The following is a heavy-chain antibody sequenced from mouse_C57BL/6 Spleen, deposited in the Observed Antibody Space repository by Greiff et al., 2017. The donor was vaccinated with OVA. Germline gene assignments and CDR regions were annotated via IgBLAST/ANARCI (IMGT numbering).Heavy chain of an antibody. CDR2: IYPGSGST. Sequence: VQLQQPGAELVKPGASVKMSCKASGYTFTSYWITWVKQRPGQGLEWIGDIYPGSGSTNYNEKFKSKATLTVDTSSSPAYMQLSSLTSEDSAVYYCARARNHAATGYYWGQGTTLTVSS. CDR3: ARARNHAATGYY. J-gene: IGHJ2*01. D-gene: IGHD6-1*01. V-gene: IGHV1-55*01. CDR1: GYTFTSYW.